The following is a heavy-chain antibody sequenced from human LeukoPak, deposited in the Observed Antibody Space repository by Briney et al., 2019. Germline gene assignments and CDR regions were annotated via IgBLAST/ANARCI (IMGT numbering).Heavy chain of an antibody. V-gene: IGHV3-48*04. Sequence: GGSLRLSCAASGFTFSSYAVSWVRQAPGKGLEWVSYISSSGSTIYYADSVKGRFTISRDNAKNSLYLQMNSLRAEDTAVYYCARDVSSYGDGFFVDYWGQGTLVTVSS. CDR2: ISSSGSTI. CDR1: GFTFSSYA. D-gene: IGHD4-17*01. J-gene: IGHJ4*02. CDR3: ARDVSSYGDGFFVDY.